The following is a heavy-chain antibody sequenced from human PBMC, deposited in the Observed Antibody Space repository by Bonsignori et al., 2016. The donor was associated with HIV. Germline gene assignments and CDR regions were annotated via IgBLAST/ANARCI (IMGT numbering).Heavy chain of an antibody. V-gene: IGHV4-30-2*01. Sequence: WIRQPPGKGLEWIGYMYHSGSTYYKTSLKSRVTISVDRSKNQFSLKLRFVTAADTAVYYCARDLGAVAGTGAFDIWGQGTMVTVSS. D-gene: IGHD6-19*01. CDR3: ARDLGAVAGTGAFDI. CDR2: MYHSGST. J-gene: IGHJ3*02.